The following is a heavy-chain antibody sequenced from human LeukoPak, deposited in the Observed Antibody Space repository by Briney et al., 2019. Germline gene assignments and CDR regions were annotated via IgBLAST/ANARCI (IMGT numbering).Heavy chain of an antibody. CDR3: ARSIHSSARLSARYYFDY. V-gene: IGHV3-20*04. J-gene: IGHJ4*02. CDR2: INWNGGST. D-gene: IGHD6-19*01. CDR1: GFTFDDYG. Sequence: GGSLRLSCAASGFTFDDYGMSWVRQAPGKGLEWVSGINWNGGSTGYADSVKGRFTISRDNAKNSLYLQINSLRAEDTALYYCARSIHSSARLSARYYFDYWGQGTLVTVSS.